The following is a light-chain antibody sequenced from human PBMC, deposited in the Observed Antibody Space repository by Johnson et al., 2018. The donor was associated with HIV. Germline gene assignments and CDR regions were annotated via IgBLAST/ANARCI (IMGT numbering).Light chain of an antibody. CDR2: DNN. Sequence: QSVLTQPPSVSAAPGQKVTISCSGSSSNIGNNYVSWYQQLPGTAPKLLIYDNNNRSSGIPDRISGSKSGTSATLGITRLQTGDEADDYCGTWDSGLSAGNVVGTGTKVTVL. CDR1: SSNIGNNY. V-gene: IGLV1-51*01. J-gene: IGLJ1*01. CDR3: GTWDSGLSAGNV.